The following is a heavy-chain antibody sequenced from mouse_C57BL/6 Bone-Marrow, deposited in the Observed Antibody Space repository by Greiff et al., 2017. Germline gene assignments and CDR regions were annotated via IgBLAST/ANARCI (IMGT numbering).Heavy chain of an antibody. CDR1: GYTFTSYG. D-gene: IGHD1-1*01. CDR3: ASPTVVDYYFDY. CDR2: IYPRSGNT. V-gene: IGHV1-81*01. J-gene: IGHJ2*01. Sequence: QVQLQQSGAELARPGASVKLSCKASGYTFTSYGISWVKQRTGQGLEWIGEIYPRSGNTYYNEKFKGKATLTADKSSSTEYMELRSLTSEDSAVYFCASPTVVDYYFDYWGQGTTLTVSS.